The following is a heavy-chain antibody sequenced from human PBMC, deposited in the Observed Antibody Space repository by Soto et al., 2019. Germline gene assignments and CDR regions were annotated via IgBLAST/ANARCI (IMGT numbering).Heavy chain of an antibody. CDR3: ARDEGLRYFDWSHYYYYYGMDV. Sequence: XGALRLSCAASGFTFSSYSMSWVRQAPGYGLDWVTSISSSSSYICYADSVKGRFTISRDNAKNSLYLQMNSLRAEDTAVYYCARDEGLRYFDWSHYYYYYGMDVWGQGTTVTVSS. J-gene: IGHJ6*02. CDR2: ISSSSSYI. V-gene: IGHV3-21*01. D-gene: IGHD3-9*01. CDR1: GFTFSSYS.